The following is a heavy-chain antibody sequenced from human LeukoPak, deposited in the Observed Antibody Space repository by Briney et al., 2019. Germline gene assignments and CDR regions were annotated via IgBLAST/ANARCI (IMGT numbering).Heavy chain of an antibody. J-gene: IGHJ6*02. CDR1: GFTFSSYV. CDR3: ARDPTPRYCSGGSCYTHYGMDV. CDR2: IWFDGDKK. D-gene: IGHD2-15*01. V-gene: IGHV3-33*01. Sequence: PGGSLRLSCAASGFTFSSYVMHWVRQPPGEGLEWVALIWFDGDKKYYADSVKGRFTISRDNSQNTLYLQMNSLRAEDTAVYYCARDPTPRYCSGGSCYTHYGMDVWGQGTTVTVSS.